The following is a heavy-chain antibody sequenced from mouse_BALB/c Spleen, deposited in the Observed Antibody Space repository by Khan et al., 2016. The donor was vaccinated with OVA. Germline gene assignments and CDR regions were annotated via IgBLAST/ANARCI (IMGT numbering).Heavy chain of an antibody. CDR2: ISYSGST. V-gene: IGHV3-2*02. CDR1: GYPITSDYA. J-gene: IGHJ2*01. CDR3: ARSIMAN. Sequence: EVQLQESGPGLVKPSQSLSLTCTVTGYPITSDYAWNWIRQFPGNKLEWMGYISYSGSTSYNTSLKSRISITRDTSKNQFFLQLNSVTTEDTATYYCARSIMANWGQGTTLTVSS.